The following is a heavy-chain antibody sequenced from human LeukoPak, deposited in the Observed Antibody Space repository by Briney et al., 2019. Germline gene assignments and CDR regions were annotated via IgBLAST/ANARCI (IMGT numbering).Heavy chain of an antibody. Sequence: SETLSLTCAVYGGSFSGYYWGWIRQPSGQGLEWIGSICRSGGTYYNLSLKSRVSISMDTSKNQFSLKLSSVTAADTAVYYCARHAAYYESTSYFWDYWGQGILVTVSS. D-gene: IGHD3-22*01. CDR1: GGSFSGYY. CDR2: ICRSGGT. CDR3: ARHAAYYESTSYFWDY. J-gene: IGHJ4*02. V-gene: IGHV4-38-2*01.